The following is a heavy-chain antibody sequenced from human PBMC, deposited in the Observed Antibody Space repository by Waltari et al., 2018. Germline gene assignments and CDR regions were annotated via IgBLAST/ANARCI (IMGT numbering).Heavy chain of an antibody. Sequence: QVQLQESGPGLVKPSQTLSLTCTVSGNSMSSGNYYWGWVRQPAGKGLEWIGCMYTSGTTNRNPSLKSRVTISIDASKKEFSLKLTSVTAADTAVYYCARGSADYDYALDVWGQGITVTVSS. J-gene: IGHJ6*02. V-gene: IGHV4-61*02. CDR3: ARGSADYDYALDV. CDR1: GNSMSSGNYY. CDR2: MYTSGTT.